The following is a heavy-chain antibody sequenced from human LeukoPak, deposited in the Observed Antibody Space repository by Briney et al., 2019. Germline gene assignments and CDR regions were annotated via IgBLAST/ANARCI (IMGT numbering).Heavy chain of an antibody. Sequence: KPGGSLRLSCAASGFTFSSYSMNWVRQAPGKGLEWVPSISSSSSYIYYADSVKGRFTISRDNAKNSLYLQMNSLRAEDTAVYYCARDQVGARGSFDIWGQGTMVTVSS. V-gene: IGHV3-21*01. CDR2: ISSSSSYI. J-gene: IGHJ3*02. D-gene: IGHD6-6*01. CDR3: ARDQVGARGSFDI. CDR1: GFTFSSYS.